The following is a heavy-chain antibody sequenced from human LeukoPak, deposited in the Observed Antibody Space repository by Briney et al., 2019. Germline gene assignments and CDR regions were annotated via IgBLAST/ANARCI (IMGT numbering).Heavy chain of an antibody. D-gene: IGHD6-13*01. Sequence: TLSLTCTVSGGSISSGGYYWSWSRQHPGKGLEWIWYIYYSGSTYYNPSLKSRVTISVDTSKNQFSLKLSSVTAADTAVYYCARENEQLDFDYWGQGTLVTVSS. CDR1: GGSISSGGYY. J-gene: IGHJ4*02. CDR2: IYYSGST. CDR3: ARENEQLDFDY. V-gene: IGHV4-31*03.